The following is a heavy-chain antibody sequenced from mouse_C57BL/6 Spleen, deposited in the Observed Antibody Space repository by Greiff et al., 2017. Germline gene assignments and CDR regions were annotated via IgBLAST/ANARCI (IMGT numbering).Heavy chain of an antibody. J-gene: IGHJ3*01. CDR3: AREWDDYSWFAY. Sequence: EVKLVESGGGLVKPGGSLKLSCAASGFTFSSYAMSWVRQTPEKRLEWVATISDGGSYTYYPDNVKGRFTITRDNAKTHLYLQMSNLKSEDTAMYYCAREWDDYSWFAYWGQGTLVTVSA. D-gene: IGHD2-4*01. CDR2: ISDGGSYT. V-gene: IGHV5-4*01. CDR1: GFTFSSYA.